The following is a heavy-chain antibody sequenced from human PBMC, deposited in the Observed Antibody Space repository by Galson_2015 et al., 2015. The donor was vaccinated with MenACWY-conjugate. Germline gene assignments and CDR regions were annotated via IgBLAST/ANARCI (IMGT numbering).Heavy chain of an antibody. CDR3: ARLPRGINLILEGS. D-gene: IGHD3-22*01. CDR1: GASIYSDDHW. J-gene: IGHJ5*02. Sequence: SETLSLTCSVSGASIYSDDHWWAWIRQPPGKGLEWIASIHHSGATHYSPSLKSRVSIFVDKSKNQFSLRLSSVSAADTAVYYCARLPRGINLILEGSWGQGILVTVSS. V-gene: IGHV4-39*01. CDR2: IHHSGAT.